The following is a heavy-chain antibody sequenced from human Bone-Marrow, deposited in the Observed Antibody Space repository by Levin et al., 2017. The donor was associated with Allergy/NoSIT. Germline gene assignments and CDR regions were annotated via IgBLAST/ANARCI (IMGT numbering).Heavy chain of an antibody. CDR1: GVAISSSFC. V-gene: IGHV4-4*02. D-gene: IGHD1-7*01. J-gene: IGHJ3*01. CDR3: VGPPLFSGNTNDAFGL. CDR2: IYRTDTT. Sequence: PSETLSLTCTISGVAISSSFCWSWVRQSPGEGLQWIGDIYRTDTTDYNPSLKSRLTISVDKSKNQFSLRLTSVTAADTAVYYCVGPPLFSGNTNDAFGLWGRGTEVTVSP.